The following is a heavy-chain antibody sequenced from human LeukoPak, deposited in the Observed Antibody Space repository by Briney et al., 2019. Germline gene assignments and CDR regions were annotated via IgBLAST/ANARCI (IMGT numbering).Heavy chain of an antibody. CDR3: ARGGYSYGNDY. Sequence: SETLSLTCTVSGGSISSYYWSWIRQPPGKGLEWIGYIYYSGSTNYNPSLKSRVTISVDTSKNQFPLKLSSVTAADTAVYYCARGGYSYGNDYWGQGTLVTVSS. CDR1: GGSISSYY. V-gene: IGHV4-59*01. CDR2: IYYSGST. D-gene: IGHD5-18*01. J-gene: IGHJ4*02.